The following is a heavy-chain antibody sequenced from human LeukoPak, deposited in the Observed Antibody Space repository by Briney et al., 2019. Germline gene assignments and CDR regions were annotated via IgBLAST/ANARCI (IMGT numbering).Heavy chain of an antibody. D-gene: IGHD3-3*01. J-gene: IGHJ5*02. CDR2: IYYSGST. V-gene: IGHV4-39*01. Sequence: NASETLSLTCTVSGGSISSSSYYWGWIRQPPGKGLEWIGSIYYSGSTYYNPSLKSRVTISVDTSKNQFSLKLSSVTAADTAVYYCARRITIFGVPKGGQWFDPWGQGTLVTVSS. CDR3: ARRITIFGVPKGGQWFDP. CDR1: GGSISSSSYY.